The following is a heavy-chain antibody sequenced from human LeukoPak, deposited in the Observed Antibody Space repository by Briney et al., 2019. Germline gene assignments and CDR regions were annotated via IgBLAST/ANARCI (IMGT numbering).Heavy chain of an antibody. CDR3: ARDPLRLVVINEYYFDY. J-gene: IGHJ4*02. Sequence: PGGSLRLSCAASGFTFSSYAMGWVRQAPGKGLEWVSAISSSGSTIYYADSVKGRFTISRDNAKNSLYLQMNSLRAEDTAVYYCARDPLRLVVINEYYFDYWGQGTLVTVSS. CDR2: ISSSGSTI. D-gene: IGHD3-22*01. CDR1: GFTFSSYA. V-gene: IGHV3-21*04.